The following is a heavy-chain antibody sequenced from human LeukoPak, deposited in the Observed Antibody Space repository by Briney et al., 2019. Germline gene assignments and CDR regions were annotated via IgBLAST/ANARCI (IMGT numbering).Heavy chain of an antibody. D-gene: IGHD6-19*01. Sequence: PSETLSLTCTVSGGSVSSGNYFWSWIRQPPGQGLEWIGYIYYSGSTKYNPSLKSRVTISVDTSKNQFSLRLSSVTAADTAVYYCASLAVAGLSEGYWGQGTLVIVSS. J-gene: IGHJ4*02. V-gene: IGHV4-61*01. CDR1: GGSVSSGNYF. CDR2: IYYSGST. CDR3: ASLAVAGLSEGY.